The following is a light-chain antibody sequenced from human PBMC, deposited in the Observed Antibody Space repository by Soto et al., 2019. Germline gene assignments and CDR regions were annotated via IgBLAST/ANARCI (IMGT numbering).Light chain of an antibody. CDR3: QQYGSSPGT. V-gene: IGKV3-20*01. J-gene: IGKJ4*01. CDR1: QSVSSSY. CDR2: GAS. Sequence: EIVLTQSPGTLSLSPGERATLSCRASQSVSSSYLAWYQQKPGQAPRLLIYGASSRATGIPDRFIGSGSGTDFTLTISRLEPEDFAVYYCQQYGSSPGTFGGGTKVEIK.